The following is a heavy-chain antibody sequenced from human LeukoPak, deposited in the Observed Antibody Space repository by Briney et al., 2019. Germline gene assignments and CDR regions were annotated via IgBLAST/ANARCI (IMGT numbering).Heavy chain of an antibody. CDR2: INGDGSTT. V-gene: IGHV3-74*01. CDR3: VRARGGGTYTFAY. Sequence: GGSLRPSCVASGLTFSNHWMHWVRQAPGKGLVWVSLINGDGSTTNFADSVKGRFTISRDNAKNTLYLQMNSLRDDDTAVYYCVRARGGGTYTFAYWGQGTLVTVSS. J-gene: IGHJ4*02. D-gene: IGHD1-26*01. CDR1: GLTFSNHW.